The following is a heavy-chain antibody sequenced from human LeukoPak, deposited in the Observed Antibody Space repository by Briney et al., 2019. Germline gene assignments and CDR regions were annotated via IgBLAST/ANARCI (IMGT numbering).Heavy chain of an antibody. CDR3: AREGGRVGPGNIFGVPRGAFDI. CDR1: GGAFSSYA. Sequence: GASVKVSCKASGGAFSSYAISWVRQAPGQGLEWMGGIIPIFGTANYAQKFQGRATITADESTSTAHMELSSLRSEDTAVYYCAREGGRVGPGNIFGVPRGAFDIWGQGTMVTVSS. CDR2: IIPIFGTA. V-gene: IGHV1-69*13. D-gene: IGHD3-3*01. J-gene: IGHJ3*02.